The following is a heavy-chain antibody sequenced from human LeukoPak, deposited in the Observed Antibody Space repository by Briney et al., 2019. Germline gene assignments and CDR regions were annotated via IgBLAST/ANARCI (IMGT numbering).Heavy chain of an antibody. Sequence: ASVKVSCKASGYTFTSYDINWVRQATGQGLEWMGWMNPNSGNTGYAQKFQGRVTMTRNTSISTAHMEQSSLRSEDTAVYYCARGAYDSSGYYPAQWGQGTLVTVSS. J-gene: IGHJ4*02. CDR1: GYTFTSYD. CDR2: MNPNSGNT. V-gene: IGHV1-8*01. D-gene: IGHD3-22*01. CDR3: ARGAYDSSGYYPAQ.